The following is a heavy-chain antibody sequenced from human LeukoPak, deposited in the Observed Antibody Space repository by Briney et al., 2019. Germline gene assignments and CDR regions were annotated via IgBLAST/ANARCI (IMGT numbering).Heavy chain of an antibody. CDR3: ARVRMAYYYDSSGSAYFDY. D-gene: IGHD3-22*01. CDR1: GGSFSGYY. Sequence: PSETLSLTCAVYGGSFSGYYWSWIRQHPGKGLEWSGEINHSGSTNYNPSIKSRVTISVDTSTNQFSLKLSSVTAADTAVYYGARVRMAYYYDSSGSAYFDYWGQGTLVTVSS. J-gene: IGHJ4*02. CDR2: INHSGST. V-gene: IGHV4-34*01.